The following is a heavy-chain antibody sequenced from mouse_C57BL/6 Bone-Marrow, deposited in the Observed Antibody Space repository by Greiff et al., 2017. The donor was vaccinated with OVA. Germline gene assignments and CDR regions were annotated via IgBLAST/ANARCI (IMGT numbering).Heavy chain of an antibody. V-gene: IGHV14-4*01. CDR2: IDPENGDT. J-gene: IGHJ4*01. CDR1: GFNIKDDY. CDR3: TTCITTVYYYAMDY. D-gene: IGHD1-1*01. Sequence: DVHLVESGAELVRPGASVKLSCTASGFNIKDDYMHWVKQRPEQGLEWIGWIDPENGDTEYASKFQGKATITADTSSNTAYLQLSSLTSEDTAVYYCTTCITTVYYYAMDYWGQGTSVTVSS.